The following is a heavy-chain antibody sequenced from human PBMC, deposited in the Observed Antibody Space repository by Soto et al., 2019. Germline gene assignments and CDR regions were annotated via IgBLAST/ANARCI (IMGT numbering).Heavy chain of an antibody. CDR3: ARGPIIRSNHAFDI. CDR1: GGSVSGFY. J-gene: IGHJ3*02. V-gene: IGHV4-34*01. Sequence: SETLLLTRAVYGGSVSGFYWGWVRPPPGKGLEWIGEINHSGSTNYNPSLKSRVTISVDTSKNQFSLKLSSVTAADTAVYYCARGPIIRSNHAFDIWGQGTMVTVSS. D-gene: IGHD1-20*01. CDR2: INHSGST.